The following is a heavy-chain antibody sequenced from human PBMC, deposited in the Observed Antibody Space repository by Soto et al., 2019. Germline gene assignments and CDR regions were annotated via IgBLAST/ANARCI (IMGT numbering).Heavy chain of an antibody. D-gene: IGHD2-2*01. Sequence: PSETLSLTVSVYGGSFSNYYWSWIRQPPGKGLEWIGEINHSGSTNYNPSLKSRVTISVDTSKNQFSLKLSSVTAADTAVYYCARILGYCSSTSCTVGGWFDPWGQGTLVTVSS. CDR1: GGSFSNYY. CDR2: INHSGST. J-gene: IGHJ5*02. CDR3: ARILGYCSSTSCTVGGWFDP. V-gene: IGHV4-34*01.